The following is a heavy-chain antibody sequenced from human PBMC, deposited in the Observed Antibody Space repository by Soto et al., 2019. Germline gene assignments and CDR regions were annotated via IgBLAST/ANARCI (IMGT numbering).Heavy chain of an antibody. Sequence: GGSLRLSCAASGFTFSSYGMHWFRQAPGKGLEWVAVIWYDGSNKYYADSVKGRFTISRDNSKNTLYLQMNSLRAEDTAVYYCAREAPGSPPDYWGQGTLVTVSS. D-gene: IGHD3-10*01. CDR3: AREAPGSPPDY. V-gene: IGHV3-33*01. J-gene: IGHJ4*02. CDR1: GFTFSSYG. CDR2: IWYDGSNK.